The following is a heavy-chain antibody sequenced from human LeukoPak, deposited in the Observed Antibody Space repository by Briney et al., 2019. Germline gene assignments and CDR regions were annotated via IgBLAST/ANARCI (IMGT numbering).Heavy chain of an antibody. CDR2: ISSSSYI. CDR3: ARDLVVAKGGYYFDY. Sequence: GGSLRLSCAASGFTFSSYSMNWVRQAPGKGLEWVSSISSSSYIYYADSVKGRFTISRDNAKNSLYLQMNSLRAEDTAVYYCARDLVVAKGGYYFDYWGQGTLVTVSS. J-gene: IGHJ4*02. V-gene: IGHV3-21*01. CDR1: GFTFSSYS. D-gene: IGHD3-22*01.